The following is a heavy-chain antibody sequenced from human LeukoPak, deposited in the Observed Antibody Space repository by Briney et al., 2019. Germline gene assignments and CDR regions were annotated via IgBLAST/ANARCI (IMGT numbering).Heavy chain of an antibody. CDR3: ARGIAAAGNDAFDI. J-gene: IGHJ3*02. V-gene: IGHV1-2*02. CDR1: GYTFTDYY. D-gene: IGHD6-13*01. Sequence: ASVKVSCKASGYTFTDYYIHWVRQAPGQGLGWMGWINPNSGDTNYAQKFQGRVTMTRDTSISTAYMELSRLRSDDTAVYYCARGIAAAGNDAFDIWGQGTMVTVSS. CDR2: INPNSGDT.